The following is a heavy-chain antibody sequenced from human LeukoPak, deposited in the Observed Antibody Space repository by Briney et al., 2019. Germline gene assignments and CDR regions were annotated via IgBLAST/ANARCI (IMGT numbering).Heavy chain of an antibody. V-gene: IGHV3-30-3*01. J-gene: IGHJ4*02. CDR1: GFTFSSYA. CDR3: AREVTGWLQLYAFDY. D-gene: IGHD5-24*01. Sequence: AGGSLRLSCAASGFTFSSYAMHWVRQAPGKGLEWVAVISYDGSNKYYADSVKGRFTISRDNSKNTLYLQMNSLRAEDTAVYYCAREVTGWLQLYAFDYWGQGALVTVSS. CDR2: ISYDGSNK.